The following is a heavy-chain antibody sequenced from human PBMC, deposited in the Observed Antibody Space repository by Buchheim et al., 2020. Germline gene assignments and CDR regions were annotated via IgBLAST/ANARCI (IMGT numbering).Heavy chain of an antibody. V-gene: IGHV3-30*04. J-gene: IGHJ6*02. Sequence: QVQLVESGGGVVQPGRSLRLSCVASGFTFSSYAMHWVRQAPGKGLEWLAVISYVGRNKDYADSVKGRFTISRDNSTNTLYLQMNSLRAADTAGYYCARDRRYCSSTSCYLHYGMDVWGQGST. CDR2: ISYVGRNK. CDR3: ARDRRYCSSTSCYLHYGMDV. CDR1: GFTFSSYA. D-gene: IGHD2-2*01.